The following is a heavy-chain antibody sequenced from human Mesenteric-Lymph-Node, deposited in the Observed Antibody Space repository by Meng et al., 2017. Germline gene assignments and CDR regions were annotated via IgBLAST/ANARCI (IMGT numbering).Heavy chain of an antibody. V-gene: IGHV1-69*06. D-gene: IGHD6-19*01. J-gene: IGHJ5*02. CDR2: IIPIFGTA. Sequence: QGERWRSGGELSKPRATVKLAFTVSGGTFSSFVINWERQGPGQGLEWMGGIIPIFGTANYAQKFQGRVTITADKSTSTAYMELSSLRSEDTAVYYCAREIRSSGRAGCFDPWGQGTLVTVSS. CDR1: GGTFSSFV. CDR3: AREIRSSGRAGCFDP.